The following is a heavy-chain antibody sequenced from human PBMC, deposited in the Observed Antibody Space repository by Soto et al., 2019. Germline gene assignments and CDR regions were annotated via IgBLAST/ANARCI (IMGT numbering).Heavy chain of an antibody. J-gene: IGHJ6*02. V-gene: IGHV3-49*03. Sequence: QPGGSLRLSCTASGFTFGDYAMSWFRQAPGKGLEWVGFIRSKAYGGTTEYAASVKGRFTISRDDSKSIAYLQMNSLKTEDTAVYYCTREGGDYYDSSGYYDYGMDVWGQGTTVTAP. CDR2: IRSKAYGGTT. D-gene: IGHD3-22*01. CDR3: TREGGDYYDSSGYYDYGMDV. CDR1: GFTFGDYA.